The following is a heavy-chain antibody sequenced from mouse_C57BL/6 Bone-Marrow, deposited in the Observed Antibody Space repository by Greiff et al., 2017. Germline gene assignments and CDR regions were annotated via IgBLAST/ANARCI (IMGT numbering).Heavy chain of an antibody. D-gene: IGHD2-1*01. CDR1: GFTFSSYG. V-gene: IGHV5-6*01. J-gene: IGHJ2*01. Sequence: EVKLVESGGDLVKPGGSLKLSCAASGFTFSSYGMSWVRQTPDKRLEWVATISSGGSYTYYPDSVKGRFTISRDNAKNTLYLQMSSLKSEDTAMYYCARDYGNYYWGQGTTLTVSS. CDR3: ARDYGNYY. CDR2: ISSGGSYT.